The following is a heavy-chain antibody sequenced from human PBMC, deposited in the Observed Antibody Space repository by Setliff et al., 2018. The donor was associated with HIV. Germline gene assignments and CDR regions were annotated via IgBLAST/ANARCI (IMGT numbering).Heavy chain of an antibody. CDR3: AREMRTIEGGALDI. D-gene: IGHD1-1*01. CDR1: GCSFTKFW. J-gene: IGHJ3*02. V-gene: IGHV5-51*01. Sequence: GESLKISCQASGCSFTKFWIGWVRQMPGKGLEWMGLIYPGDSDTRYSPSFQGQVTISADKSTNTLFLQLSGLKASDTAMYYCAREMRTIEGGALDIWGQGTLVTVSS. CDR2: IYPGDSDT.